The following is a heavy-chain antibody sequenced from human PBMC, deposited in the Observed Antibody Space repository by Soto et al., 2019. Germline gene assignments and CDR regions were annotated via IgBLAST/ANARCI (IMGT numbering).Heavy chain of an antibody. CDR1: GFTFSSYA. Sequence: GGSLRLSCAASGFTFSSYAMSWVRQAPGKGLEWVSAISGSGGSTYYADSVKGRFTISRDNSKNTLYLQMNSLRAEDTAVYYCANFHASGYSSSWYYFDYWGQGTLVTVSS. CDR2: ISGSGGST. V-gene: IGHV3-23*01. J-gene: IGHJ4*02. CDR3: ANFHASGYSSSWYYFDY. D-gene: IGHD6-13*01.